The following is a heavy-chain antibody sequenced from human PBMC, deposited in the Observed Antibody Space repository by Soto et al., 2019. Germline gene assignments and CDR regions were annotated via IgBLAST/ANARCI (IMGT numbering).Heavy chain of an antibody. D-gene: IGHD3-22*01. J-gene: IGHJ4*02. Sequence: EVQLVESGGDLVQPGGSLRLSCAASGFTFGSYWVNWVRQAPGKGLEWVANIDQDGSEKNYMDSLKGRITISRDNAKNSVYLQMNSLRAEDTAVYYCARYPHYHETSAEYRLFDYWGQGTVVTVSS. V-gene: IGHV3-7*05. CDR2: IDQDGSEK. CDR3: ARYPHYHETSAEYRLFDY. CDR1: GFTFGSYW.